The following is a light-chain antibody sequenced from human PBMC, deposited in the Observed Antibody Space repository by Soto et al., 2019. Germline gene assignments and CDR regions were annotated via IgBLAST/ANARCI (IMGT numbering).Light chain of an antibody. V-gene: IGKV1-27*01. CDR1: PGISNF. Sequence: DIQMTQSPSSLSTSVGDRVTITCRASPGISNFLAWYQQKPGKVPKLLIYAASTLQSGVPSRFSGSGSGTDFTLTTSSLQPEDVATYYCQKYNSAPWTFGQGTKVEI. J-gene: IGKJ1*01. CDR2: AAS. CDR3: QKYNSAPWT.